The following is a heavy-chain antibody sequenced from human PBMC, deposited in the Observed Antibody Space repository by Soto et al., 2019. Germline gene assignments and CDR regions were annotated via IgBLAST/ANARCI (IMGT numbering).Heavy chain of an antibody. CDR3: TPLTVSLSGPYGIHV. CDR2: MFYSGLT. CDR1: GYSVGSSDHY. J-gene: IGHJ6*02. V-gene: IGHV4-39*02. D-gene: IGHD2-15*01. Sequence: AETLSLTCSVSGYSVGSSDHYWAWIRQPPGKGREWIGSMFYSGLTYYNPSLKSRVTLSVDTSKTHFSVRLNSVTAADTAVYYCTPLTVSLSGPYGIHVWGQGTTVTVSS.